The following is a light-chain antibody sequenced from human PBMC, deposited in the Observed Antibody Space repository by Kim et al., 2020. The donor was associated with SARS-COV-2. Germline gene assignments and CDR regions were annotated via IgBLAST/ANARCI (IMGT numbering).Light chain of an antibody. CDR1: SSDDGGYNY. V-gene: IGLV2-11*01. Sequence: SPGQSVTISCTGTSSDDGGYNYVSWYQQHPGKAPKLMIYDVSKRPSGVPDRFSGSKSGNPASLTISGLQAEDEADYYCCSYAGSYVFGTGTKVTVL. CDR2: DVS. J-gene: IGLJ1*01. CDR3: CSYAGSYV.